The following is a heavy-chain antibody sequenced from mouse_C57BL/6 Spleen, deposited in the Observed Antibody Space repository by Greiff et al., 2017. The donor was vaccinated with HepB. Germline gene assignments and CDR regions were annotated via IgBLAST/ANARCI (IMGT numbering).Heavy chain of an antibody. CDR2: ISSGGSYT. Sequence: EVHLVESGGDLVKPGASLKLSCAASGFTFTSYDMSWVRQTPDKRLEWVATISSGGSYTYYPDRLKGRFTISRDNAKNTLYLQMNSLKSEDTAVYYCARQGLRLAAWFAYWGQGTLVTVSA. CDR3: ARQGLRLAAWFAY. D-gene: IGHD3-2*02. J-gene: IGHJ3*01. CDR1: GFTFTSYD. V-gene: IGHV5-6*01.